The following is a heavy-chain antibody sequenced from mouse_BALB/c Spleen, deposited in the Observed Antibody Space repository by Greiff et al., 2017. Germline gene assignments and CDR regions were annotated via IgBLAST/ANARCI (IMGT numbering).Heavy chain of an antibody. CDR1: GFNIKDTY. D-gene: IGHD2-1*01. CDR2: IDPANGNT. J-gene: IGHJ4*01. CDR3: ARRPGNPYYYAMDY. Sequence: EVQLQQSGAELVKPGASVKLSCTASGFNIKDTYMHWVKQRPEQGLEWIGRIDPANGNTKYDPKFQGKATITADTSSNTAYMQLSSLTSEDSAVYYCARRPGNPYYYAMDYWGQETAVTDSS. V-gene: IGHV14-3*02.